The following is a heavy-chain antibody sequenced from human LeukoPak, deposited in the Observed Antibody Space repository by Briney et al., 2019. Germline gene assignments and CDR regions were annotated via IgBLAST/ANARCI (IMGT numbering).Heavy chain of an antibody. CDR2: MNPNSGNT. V-gene: IGHV1-8*02. CDR1: GYTFTSYA. Sequence: ASVKVSCKASGYTFTSYAMNWVRQATGQGLEWMGWMNPNSGNTGYAQKFQGRVTMTRNTSISTAYMELSSLRSEDTAVYYCARFHSSSWFRYYYYGMDVWGQGTTVTVSS. J-gene: IGHJ6*02. D-gene: IGHD6-13*01. CDR3: ARFHSSSWFRYYYYGMDV.